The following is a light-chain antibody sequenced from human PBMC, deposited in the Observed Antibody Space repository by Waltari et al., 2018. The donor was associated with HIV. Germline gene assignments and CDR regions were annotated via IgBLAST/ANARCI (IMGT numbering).Light chain of an antibody. CDR2: DVS. CDR3: SSYTSSGPRYVL. V-gene: IGLV2-14*03. J-gene: IGLJ2*01. Sequence: SALTQPASVSGSPGQSITISCSGTSGDVGGYNFVSWYQKHPGKAPKLIIYDVSRRPSGVSILFSGSRSANAASLTSVGLRVEDEADYFCSSYTSSGPRYVLFGGGTRLTVL. CDR1: SGDVGGYNF.